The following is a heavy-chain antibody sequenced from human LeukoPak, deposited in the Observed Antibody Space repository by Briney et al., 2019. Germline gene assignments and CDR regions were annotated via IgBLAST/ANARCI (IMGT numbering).Heavy chain of an antibody. CDR1: GFTFSNYG. V-gene: IGHV3-33*01. Sequence: PGGSLRLSCAASGFTFSNYGMHWVRQAPGKGLEGVAVIWYDGSNKYYADSVKGRFTISRDNYKNTLYLQMNSLRVEDTAVYYCARVSGSSVRDQFDYWGQGTLVTVSS. CDR3: ARVSGSSVRDQFDY. D-gene: IGHD2-15*01. CDR2: IWYDGSNK. J-gene: IGHJ4*02.